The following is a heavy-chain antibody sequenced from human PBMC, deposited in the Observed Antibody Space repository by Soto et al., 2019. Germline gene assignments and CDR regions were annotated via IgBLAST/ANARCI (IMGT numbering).Heavy chain of an antibody. V-gene: IGHV1-18*01. Sequence: ASVKVSRKASGYTFTSYGISWVRQAPGQRLEWMGWISAYNGNTNYAQKLQGRVTMTTDTTTSTAYMELRSLRSDDTAVYYCARVPAGYYYGSEMYNWFDPWGQGTLVTVSS. J-gene: IGHJ5*02. CDR3: ARVPAGYYYGSEMYNWFDP. D-gene: IGHD3-10*01. CDR2: ISAYNGNT. CDR1: GYTFTSYG.